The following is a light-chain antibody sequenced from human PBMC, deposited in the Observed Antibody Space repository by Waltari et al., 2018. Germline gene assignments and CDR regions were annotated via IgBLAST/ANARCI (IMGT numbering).Light chain of an antibody. CDR1: QSVSSN. Sequence: EIVMTQSPGTLSVSPGERATLSCRASQSVSSNLAWYQQKPGQAPRLLIYGASPRATGIPARFSGSGSGTEFTLTISSLQSEDFAVYYCQQYSDWPYTFGQGTKLEIK. J-gene: IGKJ2*01. CDR2: GAS. V-gene: IGKV3-15*01. CDR3: QQYSDWPYT.